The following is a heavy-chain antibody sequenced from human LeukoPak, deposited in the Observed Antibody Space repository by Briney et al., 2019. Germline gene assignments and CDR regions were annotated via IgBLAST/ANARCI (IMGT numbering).Heavy chain of an antibody. J-gene: IGHJ1*01. D-gene: IGHD3-3*01. CDR1: GFTFSTYG. CDR2: MRSDGTNK. V-gene: IGHV3-30*02. CDR3: AKGDFWSGPAEYFQH. Sequence: PGGSLRLSCAASGFTFSTYGMHWVRQAPGKGLEWVAFMRSDGTNKYYADSVKGRFTISRDTSKNTLYLQMNSLRAEDTAVYYCAKGDFWSGPAEYFQHWGQGTLVTVSS.